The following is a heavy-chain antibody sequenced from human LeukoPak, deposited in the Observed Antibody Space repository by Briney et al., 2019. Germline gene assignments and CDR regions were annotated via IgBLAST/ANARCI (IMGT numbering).Heavy chain of an antibody. V-gene: IGHV5-51*01. CDR2: TYPGGSDT. D-gene: IGHD5-12*01. Sequence: GESLKISCKGSGYSFTTYWIGWVRQMPGKGLEWMGITYPGGSDTRYSPSFQGQATISADKSISTAYLHWSSLKASDTAMYFCARIVATTYNYYYYMDVWGKGTTVTVSS. CDR1: GYSFTTYW. J-gene: IGHJ6*03. CDR3: ARIVATTYNYYYYMDV.